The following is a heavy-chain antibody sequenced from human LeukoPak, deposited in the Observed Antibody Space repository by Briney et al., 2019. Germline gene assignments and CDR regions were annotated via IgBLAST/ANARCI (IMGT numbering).Heavy chain of an antibody. CDR2: IYHSGDT. D-gene: IGHD1-26*01. Sequence: SETLSLTCTVSGYSIRSGYYWGWIRQPPGKGLEWIGCIYHSGDTYYNPSLKSRVTISVDTSKNQFSLKLSSVTAADTAVYYCARNGRVGATNYYYYYMDVWGKGTTVTVSS. CDR3: ARNGRVGATNYYYYYMDV. V-gene: IGHV4-38-2*02. J-gene: IGHJ6*03. CDR1: GYSIRSGYY.